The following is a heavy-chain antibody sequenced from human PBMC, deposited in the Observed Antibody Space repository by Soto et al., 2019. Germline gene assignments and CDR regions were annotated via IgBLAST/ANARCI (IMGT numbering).Heavy chain of an antibody. Sequence: SETLSLTCTVSGGSISSGGYYWSWIRQHPGKGLEWIGYIYYSGSTYYNPSLKSRVTISVDTSKNQFSLKLSSVTAADTAVYYCARGNLVVVAARASSLDHEAFDISGQGTMDTVSS. V-gene: IGHV4-31*03. CDR2: IYYSGST. J-gene: IGHJ3*02. CDR3: ARGNLVVVAARASSLDHEAFDI. CDR1: GGSISSGGYY. D-gene: IGHD2-15*01.